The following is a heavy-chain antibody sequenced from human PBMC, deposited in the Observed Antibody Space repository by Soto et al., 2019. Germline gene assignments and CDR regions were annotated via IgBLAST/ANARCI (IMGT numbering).Heavy chain of an antibody. CDR2: IYYSGST. CDR1: GGSISSGGYY. J-gene: IGHJ4*02. CDR3: AREKRGKGSFDY. Sequence: QVQLQESGPGLVKPSQTLSLTCTVSGGSISSGGYYWSWIRQHPGKGLEWIGYIYYSGSTYYNPALKSRVTISVDTSNNQFSLKLSSVTAADTAVYYCAREKRGKGSFDYWGQGTLVTVSS. D-gene: IGHD3-10*01. V-gene: IGHV4-31*03.